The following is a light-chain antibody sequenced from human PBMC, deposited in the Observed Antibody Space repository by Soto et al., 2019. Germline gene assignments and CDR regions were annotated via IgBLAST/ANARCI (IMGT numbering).Light chain of an antibody. Sequence: EILLMESHATLSLSPGERAPPSCGASQSISSNLAWYQQKPGQAPGLLIYGASTRATGIPARFSGSGSGTEFTLTISSLQSEDFGVYYCQQYNNWPLTFGGGTKVDIK. CDR1: QSISSN. V-gene: IGKV3-15*01. J-gene: IGKJ4*01. CDR2: GAS. CDR3: QQYNNWPLT.